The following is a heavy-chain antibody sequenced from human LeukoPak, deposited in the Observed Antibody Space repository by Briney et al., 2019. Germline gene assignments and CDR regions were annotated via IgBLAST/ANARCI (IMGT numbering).Heavy chain of an antibody. Sequence: GGSLRLSCAATGFTFKDYGMHWVRQPPGKSLEWFFSINWNGGGTDYADSVKGRLKLYRENAKNSLYLQLSSLRPEDTALYYCAKHLRANNTCSFFGLDVWGQGTTVTVSS. CDR3: AKHLRANNTCSFFGLDV. V-gene: IGHV3-20*04. CDR1: GFTFKDYG. J-gene: IGHJ6*02. D-gene: IGHD1-26*01. CDR2: INWNGGGT.